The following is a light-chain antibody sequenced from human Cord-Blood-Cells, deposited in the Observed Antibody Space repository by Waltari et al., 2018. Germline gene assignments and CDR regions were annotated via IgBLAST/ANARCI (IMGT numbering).Light chain of an antibody. CDR1: QSISTY. V-gene: IGKV1-39*01. Sequence: DIQMTQSPSSQSASVGARITITCRASQSISTYLNWYQQKPGKAPKLLIYAASSLQSGVPSSFSGSGSGTDFTLTISSLQPEDFATYYCQQSYSTPRTFGQGTKVEIK. CDR2: AAS. CDR3: QQSYSTPRT. J-gene: IGKJ1*01.